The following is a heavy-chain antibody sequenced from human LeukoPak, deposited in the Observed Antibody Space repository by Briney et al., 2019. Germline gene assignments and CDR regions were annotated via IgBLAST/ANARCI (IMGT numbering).Heavy chain of an antibody. D-gene: IGHD2-2*01. Sequence: ASVKVSCKASGYTFTDQFMHWMRQAPGQGLEWMGWINPNSGATNYAQKFQGRVTMSRDTSISTAYIELNRLTSDDTAVYYCARTFGYCSTTSCSKPFDIWGQGTMVTVSS. CDR3: ARTFGYCSTTSCSKPFDI. CDR1: GYTFTDQF. V-gene: IGHV1-2*02. J-gene: IGHJ3*02. CDR2: INPNSGAT.